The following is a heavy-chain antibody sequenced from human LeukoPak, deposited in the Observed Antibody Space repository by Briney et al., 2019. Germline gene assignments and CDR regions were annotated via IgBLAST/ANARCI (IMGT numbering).Heavy chain of an antibody. J-gene: IGHJ1*01. D-gene: IGHD2-21*02. Sequence: SLRLARAPAGLTLSIYEMSWVRQAPGEGLEWVSYISSSGSTIYYADSVKGRFTISRDNAKNSLYLQMNSLRAEDTAVYYCATPPYCGGDCLEYFQHWGQGTLVTVSS. CDR1: GLTLSIYE. CDR3: ATPPYCGGDCLEYFQH. V-gene: IGHV3-48*03. CDR2: ISSSGSTI.